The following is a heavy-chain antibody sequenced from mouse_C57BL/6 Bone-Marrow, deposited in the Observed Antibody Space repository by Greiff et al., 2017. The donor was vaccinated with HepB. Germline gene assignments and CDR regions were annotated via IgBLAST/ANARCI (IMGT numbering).Heavy chain of an antibody. J-gene: IGHJ2*01. Sequence: EVHLVESEGGLVQPGRSMKLSCTASGFTFSDYYMAWVRQVPEKGLEWVANINYDGSSTYYLDSLKSRFIISRDNAKNILYLQMSSLKSEDTATYYCARDGHYYGSSSWYFDYWGQGTTLTVSS. D-gene: IGHD1-1*01. CDR2: INYDGSST. CDR3: ARDGHYYGSSSWYFDY. V-gene: IGHV5-16*01. CDR1: GFTFSDYY.